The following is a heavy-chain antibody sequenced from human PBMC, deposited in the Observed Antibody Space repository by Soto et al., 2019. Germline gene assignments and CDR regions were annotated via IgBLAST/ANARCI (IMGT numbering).Heavy chain of an antibody. Sequence: ASVKVSCKASGFTFTRSSMQWVRQARGQRLEWMGWISAYNGNTNYAQKPQGRVTMTTDTSTSTAYMELRSLRSDDTAVYYCARDGVVGATGYYYGMDGWGQGTTVTFSS. CDR1: GFTFTRSS. J-gene: IGHJ6*02. D-gene: IGHD1-26*01. CDR2: ISAYNGNT. CDR3: ARDGVVGATGYYYGMDG. V-gene: IGHV1-18*01.